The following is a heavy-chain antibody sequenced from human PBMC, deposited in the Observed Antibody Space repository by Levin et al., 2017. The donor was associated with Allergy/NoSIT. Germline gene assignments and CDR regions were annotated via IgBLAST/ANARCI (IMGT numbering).Heavy chain of an antibody. CDR1: GGSISSGGYS. Sequence: SETLSLTCAVSGGSISSGGYSWSWIRQPPGKGLEWIGNIYLSGSTYYNSSLKSRVTISVDRSKNQFSRNLSSVIAADTAAYYCAGVAGYSYGYYVDYWGQGTLVTVSS. V-gene: IGHV4-30-2*01. CDR3: AGVAGYSYGYYVDY. J-gene: IGHJ4*02. CDR2: IYLSGST. D-gene: IGHD5-18*01.